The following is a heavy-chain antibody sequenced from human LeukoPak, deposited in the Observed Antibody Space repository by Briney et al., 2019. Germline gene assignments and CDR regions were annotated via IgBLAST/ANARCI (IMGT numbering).Heavy chain of an antibody. V-gene: IGHV4-59*01. J-gene: IGHJ4*02. CDR3: ARVSSGWYYFDY. D-gene: IGHD6-19*01. CDR1: GGSISSYY. Sequence: PSETLSLTCTVSGGSISSYYWSWIRQPPGKGLEWIGYIYYSGSTNYNPSLKSRVTISVDTPKNQFSLKLSSVTAADTAVYYCARVSSGWYYFDYWGRGTLVTVSS. CDR2: IYYSGST.